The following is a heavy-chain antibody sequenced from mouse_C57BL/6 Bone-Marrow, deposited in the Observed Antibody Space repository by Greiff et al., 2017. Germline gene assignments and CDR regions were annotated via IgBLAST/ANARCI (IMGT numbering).Heavy chain of an antibody. D-gene: IGHD1-1*01. CDR1: GYTFTRYG. CDR2: IYPGSGNT. Sequence: VQLQQSGAELARPGASVKLSCTASGYTFTRYGISWVKQRPGQGLEWIGAIYPGSGNTYYNEKFKGKATLTADKSSSTAYMELRSLTCEDSAVYFSAPSSCYYGGSYGAYWGQGTLVTVSA. J-gene: IGHJ3*01. V-gene: IGHV1-81*01. CDR3: APSSCYYGGSYGAY.